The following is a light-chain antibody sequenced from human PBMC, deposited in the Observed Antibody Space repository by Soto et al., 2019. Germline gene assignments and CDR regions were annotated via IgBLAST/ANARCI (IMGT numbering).Light chain of an antibody. CDR1: QSVSSN. CDR3: QQYGT. V-gene: IGKV3-15*01. J-gene: IGKJ1*01. CDR2: GAS. Sequence: EIVMTQSPATLSVSPGERATLSCRASQSVSSNLAWYQQKPGQAPRLLNYGASTRAPGIPARFSGSGSGTEFTLTISSLQSEDFAVYYCQQYGTFGQGTKVEIK.